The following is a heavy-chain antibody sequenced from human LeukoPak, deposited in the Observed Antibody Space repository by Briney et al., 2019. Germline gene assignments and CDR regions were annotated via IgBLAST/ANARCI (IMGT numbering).Heavy chain of an antibody. D-gene: IGHD2-21*02. CDR3: ARVIVVVTASYDPMNYYYYYMDV. J-gene: IGHJ6*03. CDR1: GGSISSSSYY. CDR2: IYYSGST. V-gene: IGHV4-39*01. Sequence: SETLSLTCTVSGGSISSSSYYWGWIRQPPGKGLEWIGSIYYSGSTYYNPSLKSRVTISVDTSKNQFSLKLSSVTAADTAVYYCARVIVVVTASYDPMNYYYYYMDVWGKGTTVTISS.